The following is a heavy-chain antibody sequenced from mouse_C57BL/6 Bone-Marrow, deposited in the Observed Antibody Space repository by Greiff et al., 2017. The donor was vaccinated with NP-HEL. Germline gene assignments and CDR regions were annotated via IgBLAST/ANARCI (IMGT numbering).Heavy chain of an antibody. V-gene: IGHV1-69*01. D-gene: IGHD3-3*01. CDR3: ARKGWFFDY. Sequence: QVQLKQPGAELVKPGASVKLSCKASGYTFTSYWMHWVKQRPGQGLEWIGEIDPSDSYTNYNQKFKGKSTLTVDKSSSTAYMQLSSLTSEDSAVYYCARKGWFFDYWGQGTTLTVSS. J-gene: IGHJ2*01. CDR2: IDPSDSYT. CDR1: GYTFTSYW.